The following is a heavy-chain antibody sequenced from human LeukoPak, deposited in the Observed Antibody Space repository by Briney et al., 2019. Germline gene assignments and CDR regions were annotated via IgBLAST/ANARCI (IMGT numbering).Heavy chain of an antibody. Sequence: GGSLRLSCAASGFTFSSYAMHWVRQAPGKGLEWVAVISYDGSNKYYADSVKGRFTNSRDNSKNTLYLQMNSLRTEDTAVYYCARTWIQLWLQGYFDYWGQGTLVTVSS. CDR1: GFTFSSYA. J-gene: IGHJ4*02. CDR2: ISYDGSNK. V-gene: IGHV3-30*04. D-gene: IGHD5-18*01. CDR3: ARTWIQLWLQGYFDY.